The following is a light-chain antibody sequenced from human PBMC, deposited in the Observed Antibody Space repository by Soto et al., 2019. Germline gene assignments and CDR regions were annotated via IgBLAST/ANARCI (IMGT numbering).Light chain of an antibody. J-gene: IGLJ2*01. Sequence: QSVLTQPPSVSGSPGRSVTISCTGTSSDVGGYNYVSWYQQHPGKAPKLVIYDVIKRPSGVPDRFSGSKSGNTASLTISGLQAEDEADYFCCSYAGSYTFVVFGGGTKLTVL. CDR1: SSDVGGYNY. CDR2: DVI. V-gene: IGLV2-11*01. CDR3: CSYAGSYTFVV.